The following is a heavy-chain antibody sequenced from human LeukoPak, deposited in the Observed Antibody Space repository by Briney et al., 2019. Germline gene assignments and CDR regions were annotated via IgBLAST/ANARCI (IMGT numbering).Heavy chain of an antibody. D-gene: IGHD1-26*01. CDR3: AKGAERGSYYVAFDI. CDR1: GFSFSSYA. J-gene: IGHJ3*02. Sequence: GGSLRLSCAASGFSFSSYAMSWVRQAPGKGLEWVSGISWNSGSIGYADSVKGRFTISRDNAKNSLYLQMNSLRAEDTALYYCAKGAERGSYYVAFDIWGQGTMVTVSS. V-gene: IGHV3-9*01. CDR2: ISWNSGSI.